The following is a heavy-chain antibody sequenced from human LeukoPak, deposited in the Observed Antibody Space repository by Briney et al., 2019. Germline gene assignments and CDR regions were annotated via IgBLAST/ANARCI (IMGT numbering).Heavy chain of an antibody. Sequence: SETLSLTCTVSGDSISSYYWSWIRQPPGKGLEWIGYIYYSGSTNYNPSLKSRVTISVDTSKNQFSLKLSSVTAADTAVYYCTGIAVAGTVVDYWGQGTLVTVSS. V-gene: IGHV4-59*01. J-gene: IGHJ4*02. CDR2: IYYSGST. D-gene: IGHD6-19*01. CDR3: TGIAVAGTVVDY. CDR1: GDSISSYY.